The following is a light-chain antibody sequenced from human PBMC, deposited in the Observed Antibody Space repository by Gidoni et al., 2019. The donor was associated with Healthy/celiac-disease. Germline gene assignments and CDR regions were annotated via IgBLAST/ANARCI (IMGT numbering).Light chain of an antibody. J-gene: IGKJ4*01. Sequence: DIVMTQSPATLSVSPGERATLSCRASQSVSSNLAWYQQKPGQAPRLLIYGASSGSGTEFTLTISSLQSEDFAVYYCQQYNNWLTFGGGTKVEIK. CDR2: GAS. CDR3: QQYNNWLT. CDR1: QSVSSN. V-gene: IGKV3-15*01.